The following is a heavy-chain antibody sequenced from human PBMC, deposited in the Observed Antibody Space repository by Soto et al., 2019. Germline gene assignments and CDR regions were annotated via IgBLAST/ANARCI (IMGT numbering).Heavy chain of an antibody. CDR2: IYYSGST. D-gene: IGHD1-26*01. CDR3: ARLRSGSDYTPEYFQH. CDR1: GGSISSSSYY. Sequence: QLQLQESGPGLVKPSETLSLTCTVSGGSISSSSYYWGWIRQPPGKGLEWIGSIYYSGSTYYNPSRKRRAPLSVTTSKTQFSRKLSSVTAADTAVYYCARLRSGSDYTPEYFQHWGQGTLVTVSS. J-gene: IGHJ1*01. V-gene: IGHV4-39*01.